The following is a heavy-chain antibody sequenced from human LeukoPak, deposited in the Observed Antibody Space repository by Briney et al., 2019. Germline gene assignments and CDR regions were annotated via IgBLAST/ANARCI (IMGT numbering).Heavy chain of an antibody. Sequence: GGSLRLSCGASGFTFSTYAMSWVRQAPGKGLEWVSGISGSGGSTYYAASVKGRFTISRDSSKNTLYLQMNSLRAEDTAVYYRANRGSTGAFDIWGQGTMVTVSS. J-gene: IGHJ3*02. CDR1: GFTFSTYA. CDR3: ANRGSTGAFDI. V-gene: IGHV3-23*01. CDR2: ISGSGGST. D-gene: IGHD1-26*01.